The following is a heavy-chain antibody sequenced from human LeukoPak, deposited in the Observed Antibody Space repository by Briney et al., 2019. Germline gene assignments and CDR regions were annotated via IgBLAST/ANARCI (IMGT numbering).Heavy chain of an antibody. CDR1: GFTVITSF. V-gene: IGHV3-66*02. D-gene: IGHD6-13*01. J-gene: IGHJ4*02. CDR3: AKDSKVAAAGYFFDY. Sequence: GGSLRLSCSASGFTVITSFMSWVRQAPGKGLEWVSVIYNDGTTYYADSVKGRFTISRDNSKNTLYLEMNSLRPEDTAVYHCAKDSKVAAAGYFFDYWGQGTLVTVSS. CDR2: IYNDGTT.